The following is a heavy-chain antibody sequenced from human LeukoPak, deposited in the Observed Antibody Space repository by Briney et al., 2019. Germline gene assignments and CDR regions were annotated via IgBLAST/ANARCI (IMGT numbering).Heavy chain of an antibody. D-gene: IGHD1-26*01. V-gene: IGHV3-23*01. Sequence: GGSLRLSCVASGFTFSSYAMSWVRQAPGKGLEWVSGISGSGVSGAGTYYADSVKGRFTISRDYSKNTLYLQMSSLRAEDTAVYYCTKDRWELPKRNYMDVWGKGTTVTVS. CDR2: ISGSGVSGAGT. CDR3: TKDRWELPKRNYMDV. CDR1: GFTFSSYA. J-gene: IGHJ6*03.